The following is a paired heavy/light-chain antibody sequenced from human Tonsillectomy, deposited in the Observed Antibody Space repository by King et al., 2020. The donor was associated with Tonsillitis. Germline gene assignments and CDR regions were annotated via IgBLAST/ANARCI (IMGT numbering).Heavy chain of an antibody. V-gene: IGHV4-39*01. Sequence: QLQLQESGPGLVKPSETLSLTCTVSGGSITTSSYYWGWIRQPPGKGLEWIGNMYFSGTTDYNPSLKSRVTISVDTSKNQFSLKLSSVTAADTAVYYCARQGAAGWRWFDPWGQGTLVTVSS. CDR1: GGSITTSSYY. D-gene: IGHD6-13*01. CDR2: MYFSGTT. CDR3: ARQGAAGWRWFDP. J-gene: IGHJ5*02.
Light chain of an antibody. V-gene: IGLV3-21*02. CDR1: NIGSKN. CDR3: QVWDTSSEHVV. CDR2: DDS. J-gene: IGLJ2*01. Sequence: SYVLTQPPSVSVAPGQTARITCGGNNIGSKNVHWYQQKPGQAPVLVVYDDSDRPSGIPERFSGSNSGNTATLTISRVEAGDEADYYCQVWDTSSEHVVFGGGTKLTVL.